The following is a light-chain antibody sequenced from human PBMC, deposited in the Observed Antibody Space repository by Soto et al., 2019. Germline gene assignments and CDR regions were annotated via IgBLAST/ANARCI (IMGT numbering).Light chain of an antibody. V-gene: IGKV1-33*01. Sequence: IQITQTPYSLSASVGDRVTITCRASLTIGHSLSWFQQKAGKPPTLLIYGASALQRGVPARFSGSGSGTEFTFTISSLQPEDIATYYCQQYDNLLLITSGQGARLEIK. CDR2: GAS. CDR3: QQYDNLLLIT. J-gene: IGKJ5*01. CDR1: LTIGHS.